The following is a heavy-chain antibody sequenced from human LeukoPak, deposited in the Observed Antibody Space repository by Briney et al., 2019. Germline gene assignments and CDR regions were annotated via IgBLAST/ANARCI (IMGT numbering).Heavy chain of an antibody. J-gene: IGHJ6*03. CDR1: GYTFTSYD. CDR3: ARGSKWELPYYYYYMDV. Sequence: GASVKVSCKASGYTFTSYDINWVRQAPGQGLEWMGWMNPNSGNTGYAQKFQGRVTITRNTSISTAYMELSSLRSEDTAVYYCARGSKWELPYYYYYMDVWGKGTTVTVSS. CDR2: MNPNSGNT. D-gene: IGHD1-26*01. V-gene: IGHV1-8*03.